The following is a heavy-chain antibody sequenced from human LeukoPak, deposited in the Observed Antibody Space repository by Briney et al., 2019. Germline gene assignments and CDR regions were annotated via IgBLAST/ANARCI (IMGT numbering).Heavy chain of an antibody. CDR2: INHSGST. V-gene: IGHV4-34*01. D-gene: IGHD3-10*01. Sequence: SETLSLTCAVYGGSFSGYYWSWLRQPPGKGLEWIGEINHSGSTNYNPSLKSRVTISVDTSKNQFSLKLSSVTAADTAVYYCARGGRWFGTNWFDPWGQGTLVTVSS. CDR1: GGSFSGYY. J-gene: IGHJ5*02. CDR3: ARGGRWFGTNWFDP.